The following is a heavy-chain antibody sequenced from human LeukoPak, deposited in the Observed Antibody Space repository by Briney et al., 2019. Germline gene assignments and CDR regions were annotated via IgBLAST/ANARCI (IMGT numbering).Heavy chain of an antibody. D-gene: IGHD1-26*01. V-gene: IGHV3-48*01. CDR3: ASPPPYSGSYGY. Sequence: GGSLRLSCAASGFSFSSYSMNWVRQAPGKGLEWVSYITSTSSTMYYADGVKGRFAISRDNVKSSLYLQMNSLRAGDTAVYYCASPPPYSGSYGYWGQGTLVTVSS. J-gene: IGHJ4*02. CDR2: ITSTSSTM. CDR1: GFSFSSYS.